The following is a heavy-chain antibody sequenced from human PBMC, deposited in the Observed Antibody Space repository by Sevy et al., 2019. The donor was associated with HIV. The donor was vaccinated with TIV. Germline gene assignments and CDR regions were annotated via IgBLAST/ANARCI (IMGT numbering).Heavy chain of an antibody. Sequence: ASVKVSCKVSGYTLTELSMHWVRQAPGKGLEWMGGFDPEDGETIYAQKFQGRVTMTEDTSTDTAYMELSSLRSEDTAVYYCATDVIIAAAGTSQNSDYWGQRTLVTVSS. V-gene: IGHV1-24*01. CDR1: GYTLTELS. J-gene: IGHJ4*02. D-gene: IGHD6-13*01. CDR2: FDPEDGET. CDR3: ATDVIIAAAGTSQNSDY.